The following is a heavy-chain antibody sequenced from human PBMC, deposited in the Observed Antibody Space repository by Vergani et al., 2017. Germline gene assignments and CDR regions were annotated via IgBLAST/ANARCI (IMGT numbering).Heavy chain of an antibody. CDR1: GFTVSSNY. Sequence: EVQLVESGGGLVQPGGSLRLSCAASGFTVSSNYMSWVRQAPGKGLEWVSVIYSGGSTYYADSVTGRFTISRHNSKTTLYLQMNSLRAEDTAVYYCARSGNSSGYSFDYWGQGTLVTVSS. CDR2: IYSGGST. J-gene: IGHJ4*02. D-gene: IGHD3-22*01. CDR3: ARSGNSSGYSFDY. V-gene: IGHV3-53*04.